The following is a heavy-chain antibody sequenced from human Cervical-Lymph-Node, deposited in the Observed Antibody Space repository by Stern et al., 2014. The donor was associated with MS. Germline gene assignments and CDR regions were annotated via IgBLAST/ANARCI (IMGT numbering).Heavy chain of an antibody. CDR3: ATGGGTYAY. Sequence: EVQLVQSGGGLVQPGGSLRLSCVASGFNFSNNWMSWVRQAPGKGLEWVANIKGDGTEKNYGDSVKGRFTISRDNAKNSLSLQMHSLRADDTAVYYCATGGGTYAYWGQGILVIVSS. D-gene: IGHD1-26*01. CDR2: IKGDGTEK. J-gene: IGHJ4*02. CDR1: GFNFSNNW. V-gene: IGHV3-7*01.